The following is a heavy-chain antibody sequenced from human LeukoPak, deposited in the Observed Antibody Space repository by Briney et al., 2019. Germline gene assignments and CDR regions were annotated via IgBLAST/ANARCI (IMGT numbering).Heavy chain of an antibody. CDR3: VRDVSDYSNSHFDN. CDR2: IYHDGRS. Sequence: SQTLSLTCTVSGDSFSDYYWNWIRQSPGKGLEWIGYIYHDGRSNYNPSLKGRVAISMDTSRQQFSLKLNSVTAADTAVYYCVRDVSDYSNSHFDNWGQGTLVTVSS. D-gene: IGHD4-11*01. V-gene: IGHV4-59*01. CDR1: GDSFSDYY. J-gene: IGHJ4*02.